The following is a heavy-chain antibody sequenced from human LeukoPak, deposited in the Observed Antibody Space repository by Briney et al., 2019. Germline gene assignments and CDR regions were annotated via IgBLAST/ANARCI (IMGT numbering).Heavy chain of an antibody. CDR2: ISSSSTSSNTV. CDR3: ARERGYNYGYSDY. Sequence: PGGSLRLSCAASGFTFSSYSMNWVRQAPGKGLEGVSYISSSSTSSNTVYYADSVKGRFTISRDNAKNSLFLQMNSLRAEDTAVYYCARERGYNYGYSDYWGQGTLVTVSS. D-gene: IGHD5-18*01. CDR1: GFTFSSYS. J-gene: IGHJ4*02. V-gene: IGHV3-48*04.